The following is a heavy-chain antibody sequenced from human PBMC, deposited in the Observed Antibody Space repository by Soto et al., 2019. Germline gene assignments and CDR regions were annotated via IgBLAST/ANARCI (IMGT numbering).Heavy chain of an antibody. V-gene: IGHV1-69*12. Sequence: QVQLVQSGAEVKKPGSSVKVSCKASGGTFSSDSFSWVRQAPGQGLEWMGGIIPMFDTPIYAQKFQDRVTIPAHEPTSTAFMQLRSLLSGDTAVYYCARSGGLDRDFNYWGQGSLVTVSS. CDR3: ARSGGLDRDFNY. D-gene: IGHD2-15*01. J-gene: IGHJ4*02. CDR1: GGTFSSDS. CDR2: IIPMFDTP.